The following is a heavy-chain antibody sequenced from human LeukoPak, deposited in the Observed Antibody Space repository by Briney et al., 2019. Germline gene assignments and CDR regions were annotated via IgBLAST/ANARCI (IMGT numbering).Heavy chain of an antibody. CDR3: ARDSIVGATWGGYYYMDV. CDR2: INPSGGST. CDR1: GYTLTGYY. D-gene: IGHD1-26*01. Sequence: ASVKVSCKASGYTLTGYYMNWGRQSPGQGLEWLGIINPSGGSTSYAQKFQGRVTMTRDMSTSTVYMELSSLRSEDTAVYYCARDSIVGATWGGYYYMDVWGKGTTVTVSS. V-gene: IGHV1-46*01. J-gene: IGHJ6*03.